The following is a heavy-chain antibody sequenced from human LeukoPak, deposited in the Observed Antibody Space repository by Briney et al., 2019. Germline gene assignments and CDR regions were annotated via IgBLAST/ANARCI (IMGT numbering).Heavy chain of an antibody. J-gene: IGHJ3*02. CDR3: AKQGGIHYYDSPPGAFDI. Sequence: GGSLRLSCAASGLTVSSSYMSWVRQAPGKGLEWVAVISYDGSNKYYADSVKGRFTISRDNSKNTLYLQMNSLRAEDTAVYYCAKQGGIHYYDSPPGAFDIWGQGTMVTVSS. CDR2: ISYDGSNK. V-gene: IGHV3-30*18. CDR1: GLTVSSSY. D-gene: IGHD3-22*01.